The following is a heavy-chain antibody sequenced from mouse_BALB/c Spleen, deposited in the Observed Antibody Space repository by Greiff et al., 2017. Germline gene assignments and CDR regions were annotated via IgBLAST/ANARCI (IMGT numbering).Heavy chain of an antibody. CDR1: GFTFSSYA. D-gene: IGHD2-1*01. CDR2: ISSGGSYT. CDR3: ARSYGNYEGFAY. Sequence: DVKLVESGGGLVKPGGSLKLSCAASGFTFSSYAMSWVRQSPEKRLEWVAEISSGGSYTYYPDTVTGRFTISRDNAKNTLYLEMSSLRSEDTAMYYCARSYGNYEGFAYWGQGTLVTVSA. J-gene: IGHJ3*01. V-gene: IGHV5-9-4*01.